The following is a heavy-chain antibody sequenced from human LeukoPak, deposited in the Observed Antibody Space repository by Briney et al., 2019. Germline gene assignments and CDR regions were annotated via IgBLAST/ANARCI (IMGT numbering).Heavy chain of an antibody. J-gene: IGHJ4*02. CDR1: GGSFSGYY. D-gene: IGHD3-10*01. CDR2: INHSGST. V-gene: IGHV4-34*01. CDR3: ARGQNGSGSYYTPGPPDY. Sequence: SETLSLTCAVYGGSFSGYYWSWIRQPPGKGLEWIGEINHSGSTNYNPSLKRRVTISVDTSKNQFSLKRSSVTAADTAVYYCARGQNGSGSYYTPGPPDYWGQGTLVTVSS.